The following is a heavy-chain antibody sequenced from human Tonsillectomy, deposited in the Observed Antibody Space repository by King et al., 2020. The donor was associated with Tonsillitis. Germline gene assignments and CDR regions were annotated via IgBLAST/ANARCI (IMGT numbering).Heavy chain of an antibody. D-gene: IGHD6-19*01. CDR3: ARYHSSGWYYFDY. CDR2: IYYSGNT. J-gene: IGHJ4*02. Sequence: LQLQESGPGLVKPSETLSLTCTVSGGSISSSSYYWGWIRQPPGKGLEWIGSIYYSGNTYYNPSLKSRVTISVDTSKNQFSLKLSSVTAADTTVYYCARYHSSGWYYFDYWVQGTRVTVSS. V-gene: IGHV4-39*01. CDR1: GGSISSSSYY.